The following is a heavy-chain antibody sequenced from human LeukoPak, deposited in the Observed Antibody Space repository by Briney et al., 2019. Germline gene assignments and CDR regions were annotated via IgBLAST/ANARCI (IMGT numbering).Heavy chain of an antibody. CDR1: GFTFSSYG. Sequence: PGGSLRLSCAASGFTFSSYGMHWVRQAPGKGLEWVAFIRYDGSNKDYADSVKGRFTISRDNSKNTLYLQMNSLRAEDTAMYYCANRNYYDSSGYDYVSYYLDYWGQGTLVTVSS. J-gene: IGHJ4*02. V-gene: IGHV3-30*02. CDR2: IRYDGSNK. CDR3: ANRNYYDSSGYDYVSYYLDY. D-gene: IGHD3-22*01.